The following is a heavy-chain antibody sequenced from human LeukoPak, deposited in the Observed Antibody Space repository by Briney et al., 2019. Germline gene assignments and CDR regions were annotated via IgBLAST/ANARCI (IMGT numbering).Heavy chain of an antibody. Sequence: PGGSLRLSCAASGFTFSSYEMNWVSQAPGKGLEWVSGISGSGVITYYADTVKGRFTISRDNSKNTLDLQMNSLRAEDTAVYYCAKDDAWVRYQDWGQGTLVTVSS. CDR3: AKDDAWVRYQD. CDR1: GFTFSSYE. CDR2: ISGSGVIT. D-gene: IGHD5-12*01. J-gene: IGHJ4*02. V-gene: IGHV3-23*01.